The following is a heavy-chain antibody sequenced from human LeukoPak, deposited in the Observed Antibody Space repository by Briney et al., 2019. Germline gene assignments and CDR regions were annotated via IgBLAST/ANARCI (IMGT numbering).Heavy chain of an antibody. CDR3: ARARYVVPAAIRHCGMDV. Sequence: SETLSLTCAVYGGSFSGYYWSWIRQPPGKGLEWIGEINHSGSTNYNPSLKSRVTISVDTSKNQFSLKLSSVTAADTAVYYCARARYVVPAAIRHCGMDVWGQGTTVTVSS. D-gene: IGHD2-2*02. J-gene: IGHJ6*02. CDR2: INHSGST. CDR1: GGSFSGYY. V-gene: IGHV4-34*01.